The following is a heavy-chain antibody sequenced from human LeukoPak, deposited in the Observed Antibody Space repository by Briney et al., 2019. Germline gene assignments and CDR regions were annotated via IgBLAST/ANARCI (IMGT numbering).Heavy chain of an antibody. J-gene: IGHJ3*02. CDR1: GFTFSDYY. CDR3: ARTSVNSLWDDAFDI. CDR2: INQDGTEK. Sequence: GGSLRLSCAASGFTFSDYYMSWVRQAPEKGLEWVARINQDGTEKYSVDSVKGRFTISRDNAKNSLYLQINNVKAEDTAVYYCARTSVNSLWDDAFDIWGQGTMVTVSS. D-gene: IGHD4-17*01. V-gene: IGHV3-7*05.